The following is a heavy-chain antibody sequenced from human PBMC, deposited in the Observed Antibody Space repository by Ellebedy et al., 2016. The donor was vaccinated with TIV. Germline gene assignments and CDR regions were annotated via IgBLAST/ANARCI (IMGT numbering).Heavy chain of an antibody. CDR3: AAGRLAPQRFDP. J-gene: IGHJ5*02. CDR2: SHGSGAT. D-gene: IGHD4-11*01. Sequence: MPSETLSLTCTVSRDSVSSENYYWTWMRQPPGTPLDWVGYSHGSGATNYSPSLKSRVTISVDTSKNQFFLKLKSVTAADTAVYYCAAGRLAPQRFDPWGQG. CDR1: RDSVSSENYY. V-gene: IGHV4-61*01.